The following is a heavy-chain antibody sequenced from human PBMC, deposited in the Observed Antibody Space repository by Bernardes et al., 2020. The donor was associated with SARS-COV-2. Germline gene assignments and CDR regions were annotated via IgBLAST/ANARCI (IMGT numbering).Heavy chain of an antibody. CDR3: ARDRGSGGYDAFDI. V-gene: IGHV1-2*04. D-gene: IGHD2-15*01. J-gene: IGHJ3*02. Sequence: ASVKVSCKASGYTFTGYYMHWVRQAPGQGLEWMGWINPNSGGTNYAQKFQGWVTLTMDTSISTAYMDLSRLRSDDTAMYYCARDRGSGGYDAFDIWGQGTLVTVSS. CDR2: INPNSGGT. CDR1: GYTFTGYY.